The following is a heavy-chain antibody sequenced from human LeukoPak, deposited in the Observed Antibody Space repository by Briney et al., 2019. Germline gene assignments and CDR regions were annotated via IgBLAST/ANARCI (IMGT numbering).Heavy chain of an antibody. CDR3: ARGSPYGRNWFDP. V-gene: IGHV4-34*01. CDR2: INHSGST. Sequence: SETLSLTCAVYGGSFSGYYWSWIRQPPGKGLEWIGEINHSGSTNYNPSLKSRVTISVVTSKNQFSLKLSSVTAADTAVYYCARGSPYGRNWFDPWGQGTLVTVSS. D-gene: IGHD3-10*01. J-gene: IGHJ5*02. CDR1: GGSFSGYY.